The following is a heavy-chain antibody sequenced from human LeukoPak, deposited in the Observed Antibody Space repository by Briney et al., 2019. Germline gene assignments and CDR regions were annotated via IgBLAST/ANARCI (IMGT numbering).Heavy chain of an antibody. V-gene: IGHV3-74*01. CDR3: VTALGDS. CDR1: GFTFRYSW. Sequence: PGASLRLSCAASGFTFRYSWMSWVRQAPGKGLVWVSRINSDRSITNYADSVKGRFTISRDNAKNTMYLQMNSLRAEDTAVYYCVTALGDSWGQGTLVTVSS. CDR2: INSDRSIT. J-gene: IGHJ5*01. D-gene: IGHD5-18*01.